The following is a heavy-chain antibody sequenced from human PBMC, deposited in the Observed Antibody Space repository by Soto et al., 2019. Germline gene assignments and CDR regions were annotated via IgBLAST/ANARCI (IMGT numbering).Heavy chain of an antibody. CDR1: GFTFSSYG. CDR3: ARDHRIGSGSHFYGMDV. J-gene: IGHJ6*02. D-gene: IGHD3-10*01. Sequence: QVQLVESGGGVVQPGRSLRLSCAASGFTFSSYGMHWVRQAPGKGLEWVAVIWYDGSNKYYADSVKGRFTISRDNSKNPLYLQMNSLRAEDTAVYYCARDHRIGSGSHFYGMDVWGQGTTVTVSS. CDR2: IWYDGSNK. V-gene: IGHV3-33*01.